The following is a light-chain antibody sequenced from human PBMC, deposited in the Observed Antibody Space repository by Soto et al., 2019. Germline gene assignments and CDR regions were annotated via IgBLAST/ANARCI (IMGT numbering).Light chain of an antibody. CDR2: TAS. J-gene: IGKJ5*01. V-gene: IGKV1-12*01. CDR1: QGVTRW. CDR3: QQSYSTPIT. Sequence: DLQMTQSPSSVSASVGDRVNITCRASQGVTRWLAWYQQKPGKAPKLLIYTASTLQSGVPSRFSGSGSGTDFTLTISSLQPEDFATYYCQQSYSTPITFGQGTRLEIK.